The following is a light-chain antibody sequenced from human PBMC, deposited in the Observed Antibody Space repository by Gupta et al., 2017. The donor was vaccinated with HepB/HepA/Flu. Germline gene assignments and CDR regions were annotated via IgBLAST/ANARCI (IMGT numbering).Light chain of an antibody. J-gene: IGLJ2*01. CDR2: QDS. Sequence: QDSKRXSGIPERFSGSNSGNTATLTISXTQAXDEADYYCQAWDSSTYVVFGGGTKLTVL. V-gene: IGLV3-1*01. CDR3: QAWDSSTYVV.